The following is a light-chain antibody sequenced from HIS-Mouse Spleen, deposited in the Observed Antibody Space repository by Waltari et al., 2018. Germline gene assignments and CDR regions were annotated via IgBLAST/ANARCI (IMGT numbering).Light chain of an antibody. J-gene: IGLJ2*01. Sequence: SYELTRPPSVSVSPGQTARITCSGDALPQKYAYWYQQKSGQAPVLVIYEDSKRPSGIPERFSGSSSGTMATLTISGAQVEDEADYYCYSTDSSGNHRVFGGGTKLTVL. V-gene: IGLV3-10*01. CDR1: ALPQKY. CDR2: EDS. CDR3: YSTDSSGNHRV.